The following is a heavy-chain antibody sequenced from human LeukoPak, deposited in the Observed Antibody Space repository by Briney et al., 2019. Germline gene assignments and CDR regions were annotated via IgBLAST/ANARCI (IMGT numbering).Heavy chain of an antibody. CDR1: GGSISSSSYY. CDR2: IYYSGST. J-gene: IGHJ5*02. D-gene: IGHD6-13*01. CDR3: ARHGLDSKDPGSSWYGGWFDP. V-gene: IGHV4-39*01. Sequence: TSETLSLTCTVSGGSISSSSYYWGWIRQPPGKGLEWIGSIYYSGSTYYNPSLKSRVTISVDTSKNQFSLKLSSVTAADTAVYYCARHGLDSKDPGSSWYGGWFDPWGQGTLVTVSS.